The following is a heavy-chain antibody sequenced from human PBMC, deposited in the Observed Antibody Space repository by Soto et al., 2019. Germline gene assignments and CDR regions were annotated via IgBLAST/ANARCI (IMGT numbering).Heavy chain of an antibody. D-gene: IGHD2-21*02. CDR3: AREDGGGDRDYYGFDV. J-gene: IGHJ6*02. Sequence: QVQLQQSGPGLVKPSQTLSLTCTVSGGSISGDYYHWTWIRQPPGKGLEWIGYIHFSGSVLYNPSLKSRPTISVDTSKSQLSVHLRSVTAADTAVYFCAREDGGGDRDYYGFDVWGQGTTVTFSS. CDR1: GGSISGDYYH. CDR2: IHFSGSV. V-gene: IGHV4-30-4*08.